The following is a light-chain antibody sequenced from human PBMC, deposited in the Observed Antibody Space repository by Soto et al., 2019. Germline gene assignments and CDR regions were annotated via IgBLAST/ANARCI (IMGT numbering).Light chain of an antibody. V-gene: IGKV3-20*01. CDR3: QQYGSSGT. CDR1: QSVSSY. J-gene: IGKJ1*01. CDR2: EAS. Sequence: EIVLTQSPGTLSLSPGERATLPCRASQSVSSYLAWYQQKPGQAPRLLMYEASTRATGIPDRFSGSGSGTDFTLTISRLEPEDFAVYYCQQYGSSGTFGQGTKVDIK.